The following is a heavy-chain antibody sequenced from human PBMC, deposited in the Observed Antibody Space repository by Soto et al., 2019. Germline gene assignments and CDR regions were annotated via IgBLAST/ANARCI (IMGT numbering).Heavy chain of an antibody. J-gene: IGHJ6*02. V-gene: IGHV3-33*01. Sequence: GGSLRLSCAASGFTFSSYGMHWVRQAPGKGLEWVAVIWYDGSNKYYADSVKGRFTISRDNSKNTLYLQMNSLRAEDTAVYYCAREEGIAVAGTYYYYGMDVWGQGTTVTVSS. CDR2: IWYDGSNK. D-gene: IGHD6-19*01. CDR1: GFTFSSYG. CDR3: AREEGIAVAGTYYYYGMDV.